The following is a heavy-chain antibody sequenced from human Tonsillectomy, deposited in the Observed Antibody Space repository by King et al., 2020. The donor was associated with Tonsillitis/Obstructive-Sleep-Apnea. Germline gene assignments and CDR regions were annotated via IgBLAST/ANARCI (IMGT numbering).Heavy chain of an antibody. J-gene: IGHJ6*03. CDR3: ARQGAYCRGASCDADYSYYYMDV. Sequence: QLVQSGAEVKKPGESLKISCKGSGYSFINYWIGWVRQMPGKGLEWMGIIYPGDSDTRYSPSFQGQVTIPADKSIRTAYLQWSSLKASDTDLYYCARQGAYCRGASCDADYSYYYMDVWGKGTTVTVSS. CDR2: IYPGDSDT. CDR1: GYSFINYW. V-gene: IGHV5-51*01. D-gene: IGHD2-15*01.